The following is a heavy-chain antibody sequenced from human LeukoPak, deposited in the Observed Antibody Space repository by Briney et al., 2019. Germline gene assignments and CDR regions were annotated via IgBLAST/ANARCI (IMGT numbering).Heavy chain of an antibody. CDR1: GFTFTSYA. V-gene: IGHV3-23*01. Sequence: GGSLRLSCAASGFTFTSYAMTWVRQAPGKGLEWVSSISSNGGSTYYADSVKGRFTISRANSKSTVYLQMNSLRAEDTALYYCARDHRLAAAFDYWSQGALVTVSS. CDR3: ARDHRLAAAFDY. CDR2: ISSNGGST. D-gene: IGHD6-13*01. J-gene: IGHJ4*02.